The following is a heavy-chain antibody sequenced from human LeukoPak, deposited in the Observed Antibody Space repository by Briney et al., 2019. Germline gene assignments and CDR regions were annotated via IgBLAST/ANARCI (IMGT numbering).Heavy chain of an antibody. CDR1: GFTFRLYS. CDR2: IRSSDGAI. Sequence: GGSLRLTCAASGFTFRLYSMNWVRQAPGKGLEWVSYIRSSDGAIAYADSVKGRFTISRDDAKNSLYLQMNSLRDEDTAVYYCARDRDWAFDYWGQGTLITVSS. CDR3: ARDRDWAFDY. V-gene: IGHV3-48*02. J-gene: IGHJ4*02. D-gene: IGHD3-9*01.